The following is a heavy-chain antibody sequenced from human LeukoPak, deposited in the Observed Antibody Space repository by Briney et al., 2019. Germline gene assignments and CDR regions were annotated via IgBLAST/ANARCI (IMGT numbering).Heavy chain of an antibody. Sequence: SGGSRRLSCAASGFTLDDYTMYWVRQAPEKGLEWVSLICWDGGSTYYADSVKGRFTISRDNSKNSLYLQMNSLRTEDTALYYCAKDIGGSGSYFDYWGQGTLVTVSS. J-gene: IGHJ4*02. V-gene: IGHV3-43*01. CDR1: GFTLDDYT. D-gene: IGHD3-10*01. CDR2: ICWDGGST. CDR3: AKDIGGSGSYFDY.